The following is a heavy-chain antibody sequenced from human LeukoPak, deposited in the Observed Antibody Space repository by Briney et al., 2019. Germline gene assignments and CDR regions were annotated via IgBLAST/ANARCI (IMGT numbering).Heavy chain of an antibody. V-gene: IGHV3-23*01. J-gene: IGHJ6*02. CDR2: ISADGGIT. CDR1: EFSFSTYA. Sequence: GGSLRLSCAASEFSFSTYAVSWVRQAPGKGLEWVSAISADGGITYYADSVRGRFTISRDNSKNTLYLQMNSLRAEDTAVYYCAKSSGPGSYYYYGMDVWGQGTTVTVSS. D-gene: IGHD3-10*01. CDR3: AKSSGPGSYYYYGMDV.